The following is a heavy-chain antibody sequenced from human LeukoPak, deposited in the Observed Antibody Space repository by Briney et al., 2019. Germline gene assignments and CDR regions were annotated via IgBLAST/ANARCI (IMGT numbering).Heavy chain of an antibody. CDR3: AKAYYDLLSGYLDY. J-gene: IGHJ4*02. CDR1: GFTFRSYA. V-gene: IGHV3-23*01. D-gene: IGHD3-3*01. CDR2: ISGSGDST. Sequence: GGSLRLSCAASGFTFRSYAMSWVRQAPGKGLESVSGISGSGDSTYYADSVKGRFTVSRDNSKSTLYLQMNSLRAEDTAVYYCAKAYYDLLSGYLDYWGQGTLVTVSS.